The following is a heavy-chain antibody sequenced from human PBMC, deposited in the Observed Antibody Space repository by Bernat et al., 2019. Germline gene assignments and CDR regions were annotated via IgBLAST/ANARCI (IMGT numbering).Heavy chain of an antibody. D-gene: IGHD6-6*01. V-gene: IGHV3-48*01. CDR2: ISSSSSTI. Sequence: EVQLVESGGGLVQPGGSLRLSCAASGFTFSSYSMNWVRQAPGKGLEWVSYISSSSSTIYYADSVKGRFTISRDNAKNTLYLQMNSLRAEDTAVYYCARERRYSSSSGVFDYWGQGTLVTVSS. CDR3: ARERRYSSSSGVFDY. J-gene: IGHJ4*02. CDR1: GFTFSSYS.